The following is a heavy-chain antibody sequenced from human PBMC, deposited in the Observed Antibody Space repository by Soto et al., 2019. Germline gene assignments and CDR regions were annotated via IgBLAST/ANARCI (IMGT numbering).Heavy chain of an antibody. CDR2: ISAYNGNT. J-gene: IGHJ4*02. CDR3: ASSILVGYGLEGESD. CDR1: GYTFTSYG. D-gene: IGHD5-18*01. V-gene: IGHV1-18*01. Sequence: QVQLVQSGAEVKKPGASVKVSCKASGYTFTSYGISWVRQAPGQGLEGMGWISAYNGNTNYAQKLQGRVTMTTDTSTSTAYLERRSLISGDTAVYYCASSILVGYGLEGESDWGQGTLVTVSS.